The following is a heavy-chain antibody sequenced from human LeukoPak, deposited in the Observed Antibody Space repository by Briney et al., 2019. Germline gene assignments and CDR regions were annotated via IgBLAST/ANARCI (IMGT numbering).Heavy chain of an antibody. CDR1: GYTFTGYY. D-gene: IGHD3-10*01. J-gene: IGHJ4*02. CDR2: INPNSGGT. Sequence: ASVKVSCKASGYTFTGYYMHWVRQAPGQGLEWMGWINPNSGGTNYAQKFQGRVTMTRDTSISTAYMELSRLRSDDTAVYYCASLSDYGSGSYYSPPFDYWGQGTLVTVSS. V-gene: IGHV1-2*02. CDR3: ASLSDYGSGSYYSPPFDY.